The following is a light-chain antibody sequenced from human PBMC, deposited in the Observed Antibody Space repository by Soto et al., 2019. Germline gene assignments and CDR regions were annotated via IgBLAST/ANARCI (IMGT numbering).Light chain of an antibody. V-gene: IGKV3-15*01. CDR2: ATS. CDR3: QQYGDWPLT. CDR1: QSVGNN. Sequence: EIVLTQSPATLSVSRGERATLSCRASQSVGNNFAWYQQKPGQAPRLLIFATSTRATGVPARFSGSGSGTEFTLTISSLQSEAFAVYYCQQYGDWPLTFGGGAKVEIE. J-gene: IGKJ4*01.